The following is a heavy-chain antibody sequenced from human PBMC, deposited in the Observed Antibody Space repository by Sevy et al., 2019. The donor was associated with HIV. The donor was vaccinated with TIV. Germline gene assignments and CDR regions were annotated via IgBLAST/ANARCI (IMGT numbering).Heavy chain of an antibody. Sequence: GGSLRLSCAASGFSLSKHWMSWVRQSPGKGLEWVASIKEDGSEKYYVHSVKGRFTISRDDAKNSMYLQMNTLRDEDTAVYYCATIIFYRTDMTTWHWGYWGQGALVTVSS. J-gene: IGHJ4*02. CDR2: IKEDGSEK. CDR1: GFSLSKHW. D-gene: IGHD7-27*01. CDR3: ATIIFYRTDMTTWHWGY. V-gene: IGHV3-7*01.